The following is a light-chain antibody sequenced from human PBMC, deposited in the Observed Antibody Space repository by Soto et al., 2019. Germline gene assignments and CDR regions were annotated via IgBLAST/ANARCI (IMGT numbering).Light chain of an antibody. J-gene: IGLJ1*01. CDR1: SSDVVGYNY. CDR3: CSYTTSNTRQIV. CDR2: DVS. Sequence: QSALTQPASVFGSPGQSITISCTGTSSDVVGYNYVSWYQQHPGKAPKFMIYDVSNRPSGVSNRFSGSKSGNTASLTISGLQAEDEADYYCCSYTTSNTRQIVFGTGTKVTVL. V-gene: IGLV2-14*01.